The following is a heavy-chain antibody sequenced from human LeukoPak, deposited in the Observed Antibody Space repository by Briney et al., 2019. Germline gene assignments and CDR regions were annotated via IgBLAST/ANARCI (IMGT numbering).Heavy chain of an antibody. CDR3: ARDAGYYDFWSGGFDP. J-gene: IGHJ5*02. CDR2: IYSGGST. D-gene: IGHD3-3*01. Sequence: PGGSLRLSCAASGFTFSSNYMSWVRQAPGKGLEWVSVIYSGGSTYYADSVKGRFTISRDNSKNTLYLQMNSLRAEDTAVYYCARDAGYYDFWSGGFDPWGQGTLVTVSS. CDR1: GFTFSSNY. V-gene: IGHV3-66*02.